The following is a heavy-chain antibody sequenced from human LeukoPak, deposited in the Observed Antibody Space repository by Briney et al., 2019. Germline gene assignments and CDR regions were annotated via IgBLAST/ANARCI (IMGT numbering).Heavy chain of an antibody. J-gene: IGHJ6*03. CDR1: GFTFSSYS. Sequence: GGSLRLSCAASGFTFSSYSMNWVRQAPGKGLEGVSYISSSNSTIYYADSVKGRFTISRDNAKNSLYLQMNSLRAEYTAVYYCARDPPYSYGPLGLYYYYMDVWGKGTTVTVSS. CDR2: ISSSNSTI. D-gene: IGHD5-18*01. CDR3: ARDPPYSYGPLGLYYYYMDV. V-gene: IGHV3-48*04.